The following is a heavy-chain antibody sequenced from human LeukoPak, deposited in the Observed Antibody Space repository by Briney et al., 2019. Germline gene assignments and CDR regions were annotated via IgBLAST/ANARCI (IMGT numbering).Heavy chain of an antibody. Sequence: SETLSLTCTVSGGSISSSSYYWVWNRQPPGKGLEWIGSIYYSASNYYNPSLKSRVTISVDTSKNQYSLKLSSVTAADPAVYYCARHPSLGWYSYGYYYYMDVWGKGTTVTVSS. V-gene: IGHV4-39*01. J-gene: IGHJ6*03. D-gene: IGHD5-18*01. CDR2: IYYSASN. CDR1: GGSISSSSYY. CDR3: ARHPSLGWYSYGYYYYMDV.